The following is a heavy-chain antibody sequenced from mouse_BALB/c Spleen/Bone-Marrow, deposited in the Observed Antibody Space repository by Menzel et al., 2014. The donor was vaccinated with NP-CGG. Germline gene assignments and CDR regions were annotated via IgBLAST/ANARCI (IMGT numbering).Heavy chain of an antibody. CDR3: ARNWGYGYLFYAMDY. CDR2: IWSGGST. J-gene: IGHJ4*01. CDR1: GFSLTSYG. V-gene: IGHV2-4-1*01. Sequence: VQGVESGPGLVQPSQSLSITCTVSGFSLTSYGVHWVRQSPGKGLEWLGVIWSGGSTDYNAAFISRLSISKDNSKSQVFFKMNSLQADDTAIYYCARNWGYGYLFYAMDYWGQGTSVTVSS. D-gene: IGHD1-2*01.